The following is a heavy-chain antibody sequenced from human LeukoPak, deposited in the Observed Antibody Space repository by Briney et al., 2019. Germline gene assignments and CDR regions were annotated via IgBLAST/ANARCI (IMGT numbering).Heavy chain of an antibody. CDR1: GGSISSYY. V-gene: IGHV4-59*12. CDR2: ISYSGNT. CDR3: AREITPLLGYCSGGSCGFDY. D-gene: IGHD2-15*01. Sequence: SETLSLTCTVSGGSISSYYWSWIRQPPGKGLEWIGYISYSGNTNYNPSLKSRVTISVDTSKNQFSLKLSSVTAADTAVYYCAREITPLLGYCSGGSCGFDYWGQGTLVTVSS. J-gene: IGHJ4*02.